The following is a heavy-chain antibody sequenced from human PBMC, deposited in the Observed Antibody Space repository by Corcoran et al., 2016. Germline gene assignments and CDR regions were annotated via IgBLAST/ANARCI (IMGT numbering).Heavy chain of an antibody. J-gene: IGHJ4*02. CDR1: GYTFIGYY. D-gene: IGHD6-19*01. CDR2: IDPNSGGT. Sequence: QVQLVQSGAEVKKPGASVKVSCKASGYTFIGYYMHWVRQAPGQGLEWMGWIDPNSGGTNYARKFQGRVTMTRDTSIRTAYMELSRLRSDDTAFYYCARITYSRGGEFDYWGQGTLVTVSS. CDR3: ARITYSRGGEFDY. V-gene: IGHV1-2*02.